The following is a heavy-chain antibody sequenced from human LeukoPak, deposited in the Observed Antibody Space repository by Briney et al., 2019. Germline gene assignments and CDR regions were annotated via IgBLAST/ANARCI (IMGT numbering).Heavy chain of an antibody. CDR3: ANYRSRFGESNPQYFDY. CDR1: GFTFSSYG. CDR2: ISGSGGST. D-gene: IGHD3-10*01. Sequence: GGSLRLSCAASGFTFSSYGMSWVRQAPGKGLEWVSAISGSGGSTYYADSVKGRFTISRDNSKNTLYLQMNSLRAEDTAVYYCANYRSRFGESNPQYFDYWGQGTLVTVSS. J-gene: IGHJ4*02. V-gene: IGHV3-23*01.